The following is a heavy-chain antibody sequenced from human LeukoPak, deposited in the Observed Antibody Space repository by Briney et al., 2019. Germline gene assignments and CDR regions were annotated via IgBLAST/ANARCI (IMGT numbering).Heavy chain of an antibody. CDR2: ISSVITTV. CDR1: GFTFSTYG. J-gene: IGHJ4*02. Sequence: GGSLTLSCAASGFTFSTYGMNWVRQAQGKGLEWVSYISSVITTVYYADSVKGRFTISRDNARDSLYLKMNSLREEDTAVYYCARGTYYSDCWGQGTLVTASS. CDR3: ARGTYYSDC. V-gene: IGHV3-48*02.